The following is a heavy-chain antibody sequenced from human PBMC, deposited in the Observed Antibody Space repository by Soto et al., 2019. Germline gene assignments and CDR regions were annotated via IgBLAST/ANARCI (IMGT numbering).Heavy chain of an antibody. Sequence: ASVKVSCKASGYTFTSYDINWVRQATGQGLEWMGWMNPNSGNTGYAQKFQGRVTMTRNTSISTAYMELSSLRSEDTAVYYCARLVDYGDYSSLAFDIWGQGTMVTVSS. J-gene: IGHJ3*02. D-gene: IGHD4-17*01. CDR2: MNPNSGNT. CDR1: GYTFTSYD. CDR3: ARLVDYGDYSSLAFDI. V-gene: IGHV1-8*01.